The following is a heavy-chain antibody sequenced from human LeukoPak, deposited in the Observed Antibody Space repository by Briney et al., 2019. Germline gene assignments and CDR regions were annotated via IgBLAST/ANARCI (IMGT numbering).Heavy chain of an antibody. CDR1: GGSISSYY. CDR2: IYYSGST. J-gene: IGHJ5*02. CDR3: ARAGAWQIDP. D-gene: IGHD3-10*01. V-gene: IGHV4-59*01. Sequence: SETLSLTCTVSGGSISSYYWSWIRQPPGKGLEWIGYIYYSGSTNYNPSLKSRVTISVDTSKNQFSLKLSSATAADTAVYYCARAGAWQIDPWGQGTLVTVSS.